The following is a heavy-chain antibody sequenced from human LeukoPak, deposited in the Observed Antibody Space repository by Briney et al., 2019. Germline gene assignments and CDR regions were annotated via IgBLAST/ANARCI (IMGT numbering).Heavy chain of an antibody. V-gene: IGHV3-53*01. D-gene: IGHD5-18*01. J-gene: IGHJ4*02. Sequence: GGSLRLSCAASGFTVSSNYMSWVRQAPGKGLEWVSVIYSGGSTYYADSVEGRFTISRDNSKNTLYLQMNSLRAEDTAVYYCARSNSPPYYSDYWGQGTLLTVSS. CDR2: IYSGGST. CDR1: GFTVSSNY. CDR3: ARSNSPPYYSDY.